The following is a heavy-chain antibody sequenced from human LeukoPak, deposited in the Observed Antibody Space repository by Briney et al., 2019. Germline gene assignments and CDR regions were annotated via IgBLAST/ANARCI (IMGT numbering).Heavy chain of an antibody. V-gene: IGHV4-30-2*01. D-gene: IGHD1-26*01. CDR3: AACIVGATNFDY. Sequence: PSETLSLTCAVSGGSISSGGYSWSWIRQPPGKGLAWIGYIYHSGSTYYNPSLKSRVTISVDRSKNQFSLKLSSVTAADTAVYYCAACIVGATNFDYWGQGTLVTVSS. CDR2: IYHSGST. CDR1: GGSISSGGYS. J-gene: IGHJ4*02.